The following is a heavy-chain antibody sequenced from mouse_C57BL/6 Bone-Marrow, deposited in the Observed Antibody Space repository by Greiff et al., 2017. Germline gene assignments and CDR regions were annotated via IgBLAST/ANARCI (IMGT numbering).Heavy chain of an antibody. J-gene: IGHJ3*01. CDR3: ARGYDPFAY. CDR1: GYTFTSYW. Sequence: LQQPGAELVMPGASVKLSCKASGYTFTSYWMHWVKQRPGQGLEWIGEIDPSDSYTNYNQKFKGKSTLTVDKSSSTAYMQLSSLTSEDSAVYYCARGYDPFAYWGQGTLVTVSA. D-gene: IGHD2-2*01. V-gene: IGHV1-69*01. CDR2: IDPSDSYT.